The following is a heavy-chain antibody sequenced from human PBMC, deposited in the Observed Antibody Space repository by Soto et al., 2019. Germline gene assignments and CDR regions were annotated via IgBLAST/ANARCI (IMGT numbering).Heavy chain of an antibody. CDR2: INAGNGNT. Sequence: ASVKVSCKASGYTFTSYAMHWVRQAPGQRLEWMGWINAGNGNTKYSQKFQGRVTITRDTSASTAYMELSSLRSEDTAVYYCARVGLLWFGELFAFDYWGHGTLVTVSS. CDR3: ARVGLLWFGELFAFDY. CDR1: GYTFTSYA. D-gene: IGHD3-10*01. J-gene: IGHJ4*01. V-gene: IGHV1-3*01.